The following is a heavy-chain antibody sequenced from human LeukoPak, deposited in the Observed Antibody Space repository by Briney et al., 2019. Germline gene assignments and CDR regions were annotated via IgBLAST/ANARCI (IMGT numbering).Heavy chain of an antibody. D-gene: IGHD3-10*01. Sequence: GGSLRLSCAASGFTFSSYEMNWVRQAPGEGLEWVSYISSSGGTINYADSVKGRFTISRDNAKNSLYLQMNSLRVEDTAVYYCARDRFYGSGSYAHFDYWGQGTLVTVSS. CDR2: ISSSGGTI. V-gene: IGHV3-48*03. J-gene: IGHJ4*02. CDR3: ARDRFYGSGSYAHFDY. CDR1: GFTFSSYE.